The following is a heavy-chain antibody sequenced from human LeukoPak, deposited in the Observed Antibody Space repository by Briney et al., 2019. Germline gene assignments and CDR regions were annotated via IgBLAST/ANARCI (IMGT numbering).Heavy chain of an antibody. Sequence: PGGSLRLPCAASGFTFSSYAMSWVRQAPGKGLEWVSAISGSGGSTYYADSVKGRFTISRDNSKNTLYLQMNSLRAEDTAVYYCARESNSGYYLSYWGQGTLVTVSS. D-gene: IGHD3-22*01. J-gene: IGHJ4*02. CDR3: ARESNSGYYLSY. CDR1: GFTFSSYA. CDR2: ISGSGGST. V-gene: IGHV3-23*01.